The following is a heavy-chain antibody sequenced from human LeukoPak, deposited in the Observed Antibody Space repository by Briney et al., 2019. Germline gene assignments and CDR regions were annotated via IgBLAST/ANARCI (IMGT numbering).Heavy chain of an antibody. D-gene: IGHD6-19*01. Sequence: PSETLSLTCTVSGGSISSGGYYWSWIRQHPGKGLEWIGYIYYSGSTYYNPSLKSRVTISVDKSKNRFSLKLSSVTAADTAVYYCARVAVAAMGGFEVGNAIDYWGQGTLVTVSS. J-gene: IGHJ4*02. CDR2: IYYSGST. CDR3: ARVAVAAMGGFEVGNAIDY. CDR1: GGSISSGGYY. V-gene: IGHV4-31*03.